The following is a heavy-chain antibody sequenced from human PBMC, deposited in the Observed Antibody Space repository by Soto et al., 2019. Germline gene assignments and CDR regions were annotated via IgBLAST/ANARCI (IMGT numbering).Heavy chain of an antibody. J-gene: IGHJ5*02. CDR3: AGTGGVPAAIEAWFDP. CDR2: ISAYNGNT. CDR1: GYSFTNYG. D-gene: IGHD2-2*01. Sequence: QVQMVQSGAEVKKPGASVKVSCKASGYSFTNYGIGWVRQAPGQGLEWRGWISAYNGNTKYAQKFQGRVTMTTDTSTSTCYMELRSLRSDDTAVYYCAGTGGVPAAIEAWFDPWGQGTLVTVSS. V-gene: IGHV1-18*01.